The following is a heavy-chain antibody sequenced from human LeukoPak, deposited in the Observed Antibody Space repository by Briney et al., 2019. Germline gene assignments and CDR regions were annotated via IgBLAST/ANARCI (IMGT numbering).Heavy chain of an antibody. V-gene: IGHV1-2*02. J-gene: IGHJ6*03. Sequence: ASVKVSCKASGYTFTGYYMHWVRQAPGQGLEWMGWINPNSGGTNYAQKFQGRVTMTRDTSISTAYMELSRLRSDDTAVYYCARSGDGYYYYYMDVWGKGATVTISS. CDR2: INPNSGGT. D-gene: IGHD4-17*01. CDR3: ARSGDGYYYYYMDV. CDR1: GYTFTGYY.